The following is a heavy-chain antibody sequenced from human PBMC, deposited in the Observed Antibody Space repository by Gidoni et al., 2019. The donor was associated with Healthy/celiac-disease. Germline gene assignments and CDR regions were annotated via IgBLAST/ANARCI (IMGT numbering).Heavy chain of an antibody. D-gene: IGHD3-10*01. V-gene: IGHV1-8*01. CDR3: ARGEGFGELSVVREFDP. CDR2: MNPNSGNT. J-gene: IGHJ5*02. CDR1: GYTFTSYD. Sequence: QVQLVQSGAEVKKPGASVKVSCKASGYTFTSYDINWVRQATGQGLEWMGWMNPNSGNTGYAQKFQGRVTMTRNTSISTAYMELSSLRSEDTAVYYCARGEGFGELSVVREFDPWGQGTLVTVSS.